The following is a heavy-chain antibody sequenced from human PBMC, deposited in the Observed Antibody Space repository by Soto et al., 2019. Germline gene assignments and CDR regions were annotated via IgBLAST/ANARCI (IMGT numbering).Heavy chain of an antibody. CDR3: ARGRDYGDYGYYGMDV. V-gene: IGHV1-18*04. CDR1: GYTFTSYG. CDR2: ISAYNGNT. J-gene: IGHJ6*02. D-gene: IGHD4-17*01. Sequence: QVQLVQSGAEVKKPGASVKVSCKASGYTFTSYGISWVRQAPGQGLEWMGWISAYNGNTNYAQKLQGRVTMTTDTPTSTAYMERRSLRSDDTAVYYCARGRDYGDYGYYGMDVWGQGTTVTVSS.